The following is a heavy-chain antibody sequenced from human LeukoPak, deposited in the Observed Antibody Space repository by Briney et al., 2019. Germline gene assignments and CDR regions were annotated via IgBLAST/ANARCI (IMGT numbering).Heavy chain of an antibody. V-gene: IGHV3-74*01. J-gene: IGHJ5*02. D-gene: IGHD1/OR15-1a*01. Sequence: GGSLRLSXAASGFTFRGYWMHWARQSPRKGLVWVSCINGDGSDTRYADSVKGRFTISRDNAKNTLYLQMNSLRVEDTAVYYCARDPRNKGFDPWGQGTLVTVSS. CDR2: INGDGSDT. CDR3: ARDPRNKGFDP. CDR1: GFTFRGYW.